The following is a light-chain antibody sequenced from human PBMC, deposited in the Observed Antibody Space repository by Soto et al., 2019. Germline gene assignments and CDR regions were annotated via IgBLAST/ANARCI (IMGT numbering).Light chain of an antibody. CDR1: SSDVGSYNL. Sequence: QSALTQPASVSGSPGQSITISCTGTSSDVGSYNLVSWYQQHPGKAPKLMIYEGSKRPSGVSNPFSGSKSGNTASLTISGLQAEDEADYYCCSYAGSITFEAVFGGGTQLTVL. V-gene: IGLV2-23*03. CDR2: EGS. J-gene: IGLJ7*01. CDR3: CSYAGSITFEAV.